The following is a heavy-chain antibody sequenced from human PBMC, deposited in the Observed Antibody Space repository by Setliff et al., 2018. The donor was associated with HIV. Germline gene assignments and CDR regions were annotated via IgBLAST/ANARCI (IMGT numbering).Heavy chain of an antibody. CDR2: IKQDGSEK. Sequence: GGSLRLSCAASGFTFSSYWMSWVRQAPGKGLEWVANIKQDGSEKYYVDSVKGRSTISRDNAKNSLYLQLNSLRAEDTAVYYCARYNWNPLGYRFDYWGQGTLVTVSS. V-gene: IGHV3-7*03. D-gene: IGHD1-20*01. J-gene: IGHJ4*02. CDR1: GFTFSSYW. CDR3: ARYNWNPLGYRFDY.